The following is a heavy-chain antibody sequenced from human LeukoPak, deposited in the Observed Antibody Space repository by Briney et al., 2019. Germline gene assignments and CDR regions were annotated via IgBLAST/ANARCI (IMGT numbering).Heavy chain of an antibody. Sequence: RGSLRLSCAASGFAFSSYAMSWVRQAPGKGLEWVSAISGSGGSTYYADSVKGRFTISRDNSKNTLYLQMNSLRAEDTAVYYCAKGLLSGFDYWGQGTLVTVSS. CDR3: AKGLLSGFDY. CDR2: ISGSGGST. CDR1: GFAFSSYA. J-gene: IGHJ4*02. V-gene: IGHV3-23*01. D-gene: IGHD2-21*02.